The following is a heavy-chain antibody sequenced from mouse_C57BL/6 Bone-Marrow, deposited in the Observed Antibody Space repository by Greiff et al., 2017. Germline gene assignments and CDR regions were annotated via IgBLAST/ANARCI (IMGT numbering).Heavy chain of an antibody. CDR2: IDPENGDP. J-gene: IGHJ3*01. CDR3: TRIAY. Sequence: EVQLQESGAELVRPGASVKLSCTASGFNIKDDYMHWVKQRPEQGLEWIGWIDPENGDPEYASKFQGKATITVDTSSNTAYLQLSSLTSEDAAVYYCTRIAYWGQGTLVPVSA. V-gene: IGHV14-4*01. CDR1: GFNIKDDY.